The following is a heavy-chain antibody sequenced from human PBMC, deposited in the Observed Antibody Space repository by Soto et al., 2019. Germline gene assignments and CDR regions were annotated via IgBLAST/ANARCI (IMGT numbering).Heavy chain of an antibody. Sequence: EVQLLESGGGLVQPGGSLRLSCAASGFTFSSYAMSWVRQAPGKGLEWVSGISGSGGTTYYADSVKGRFTISRDNSKNTLYLQMNSLRAEGTAVYYCAKPPLRYCSGGSCYDYWGQGTLVTVSS. J-gene: IGHJ4*02. D-gene: IGHD2-15*01. V-gene: IGHV3-23*01. CDR1: GFTFSSYA. CDR3: AKPPLRYCSGGSCYDY. CDR2: ISGSGGTT.